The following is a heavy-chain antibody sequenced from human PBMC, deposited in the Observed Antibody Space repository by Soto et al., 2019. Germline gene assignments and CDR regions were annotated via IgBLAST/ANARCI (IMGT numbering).Heavy chain of an antibody. Sequence: GTSVKLSCKACGYSFSSYYFSWVRRAPRQGLEWMGWISGNNGNMNYAQKFQGRLTMTTDTSTGTAYMELRSLRSDDTAVYYCARFWGGYLSDYWGQGTLVTVSS. CDR3: ARFWGGYLSDY. CDR1: GYSFSSYY. J-gene: IGHJ4*02. V-gene: IGHV1-18*01. CDR2: ISGNNGNM. D-gene: IGHD3-3*01.